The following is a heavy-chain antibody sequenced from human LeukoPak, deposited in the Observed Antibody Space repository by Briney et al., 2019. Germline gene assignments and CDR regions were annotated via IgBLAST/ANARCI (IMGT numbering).Heavy chain of an antibody. Sequence: GGSLRLSCAASGFTFSSYWMSRVRQAPGKGGLEWVTMISYDGRDQYYADSVKGRFTISRDDSKNTLFLQMNSLRVEDTAMYHCARIGLGVSFGSGFDYWGQGTLVTVTS. CDR2: ISYDGRDQ. J-gene: IGHJ4*02. CDR3: ARIGLGVSFGSGFDY. D-gene: IGHD3-10*01. V-gene: IGHV3-30-3*01. CDR1: GFTFSSYW.